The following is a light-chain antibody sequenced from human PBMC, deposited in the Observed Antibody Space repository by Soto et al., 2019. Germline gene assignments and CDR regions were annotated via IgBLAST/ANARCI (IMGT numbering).Light chain of an antibody. Sequence: AIQMTHSPASLSASVGARGNITCRASQGIRNDLGWYQKKQGKAPKLLIYAASSLQSGVPSRLRGSGYGTDLTITISSLQTEDFETYYCLQDYNYPQTFGQGTKVDIK. J-gene: IGKJ1*01. CDR1: QGIRND. V-gene: IGKV1-6*01. CDR2: AAS. CDR3: LQDYNYPQT.